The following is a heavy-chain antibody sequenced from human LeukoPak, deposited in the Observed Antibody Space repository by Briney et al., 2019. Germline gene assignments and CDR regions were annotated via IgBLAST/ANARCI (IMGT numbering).Heavy chain of an antibody. D-gene: IGHD3-3*01. V-gene: IGHV4-34*01. Sequence: PSETLSLTCAVYGESFSKYYWSWIRQPPGKGLEGIGEINHRGNTNYNPSLKSRVTISVDTSKNQFSLKLSSVPAADAAVYYCARDADFWSGYAYYYYMDVWGKGTTVTDSS. CDR2: INHRGNT. CDR3: ARDADFWSGYAYYYYMDV. J-gene: IGHJ6*03. CDR1: GESFSKYY.